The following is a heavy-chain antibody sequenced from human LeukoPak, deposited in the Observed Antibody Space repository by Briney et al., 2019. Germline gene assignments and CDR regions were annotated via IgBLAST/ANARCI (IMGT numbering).Heavy chain of an antibody. CDR1: GGSISSYY. CDR2: IYYSGST. D-gene: IGHD3-3*01. CDR3: AREALESESPPFDI. Sequence: SETLSLTCTVSGGSISSYYWSWIRQPPGKGLEWIGYIYYSGSTNYNPSLKSRVTISVDTSKNQFSLKLSSVSAADTAVYYCAREALESESPPFDIWGQGTMATVSS. V-gene: IGHV4-59*12. J-gene: IGHJ3*02.